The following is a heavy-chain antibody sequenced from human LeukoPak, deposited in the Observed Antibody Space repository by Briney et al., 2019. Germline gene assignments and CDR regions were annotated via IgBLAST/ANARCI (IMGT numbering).Heavy chain of an antibody. CDR2: VQYSGFG. D-gene: IGHD3-3*01. J-gene: IGHJ2*01. V-gene: IGHV4-39*07. CDR3: VRGVSNDWYFDL. CDR1: HGSSATRSYF. Sequence: PSETLSLTCTVSHGSSATRSYFWGWLRQPPGKGLEFVASVQYSGFGYKSPSLRSRVAVSTDTSKNQFSLGLESVTAADTAVYFCVRGVSNDWYFDLWGSGTLVSISS.